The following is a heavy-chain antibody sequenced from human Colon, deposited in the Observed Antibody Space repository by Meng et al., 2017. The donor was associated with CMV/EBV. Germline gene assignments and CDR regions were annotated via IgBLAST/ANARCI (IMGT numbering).Heavy chain of an antibody. J-gene: IGHJ4*02. CDR1: GFTFDDYA. V-gene: IGHV3-9*01. Sequence: GGSLRLSCAASGFTFDDYAMHWVRQAPGKGLEWVSGISWNSGSIGYADSVKGRFTISRDNAKNSLYLQMNSLRAEDTALYYCARRYCSGGSCYSYDYWGQGTLVTVSS. CDR3: ARRYCSGGSCYSYDY. CDR2: ISWNSGSI. D-gene: IGHD2-15*01.